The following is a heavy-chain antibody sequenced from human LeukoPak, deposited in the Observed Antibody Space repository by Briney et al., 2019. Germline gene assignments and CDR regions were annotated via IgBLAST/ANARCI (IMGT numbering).Heavy chain of an antibody. V-gene: IGHV3-30-3*01. D-gene: IGHD2-2*01. Sequence: GRSLRLSCAASGFTFSSYAMHWVRQAPGKGLEWVAVISYDGSNKYYADSVKGRFTISRDNSKNTLYLQMNSLRAEDTAVYYCAIDCSSTSCYNWGQGTLVTVSP. CDR1: GFTFSSYA. J-gene: IGHJ4*02. CDR3: AIDCSSTSCYN. CDR2: ISYDGSNK.